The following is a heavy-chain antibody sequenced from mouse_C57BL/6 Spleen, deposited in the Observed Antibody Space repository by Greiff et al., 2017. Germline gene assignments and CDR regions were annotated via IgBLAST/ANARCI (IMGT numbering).Heavy chain of an antibody. CDR1: GYTFTSYW. CDR3: ARSSLAMDY. CDR2: IHPNSGST. J-gene: IGHJ4*01. V-gene: IGHV1-64*01. Sequence: QVQLQQPGAELVKPGASVKLSCKASGYTFTSYWMHWVKQRPGQGLEWIGMIHPNSGSTNYNEKFKSKATLTVDKASSTAYMQLSSLTSVDSAAYYCARSSLAMDYWGQGTSVTVSS.